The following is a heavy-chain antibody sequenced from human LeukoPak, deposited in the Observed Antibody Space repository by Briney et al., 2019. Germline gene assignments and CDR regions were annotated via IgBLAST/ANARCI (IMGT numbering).Heavy chain of an antibody. Sequence: PGGSLRLSCAASGFTFSSYSMNWVRQAPGKGLEWVSYISSSSSTIYYADSVKGRFTISRDNAKNSLYLQMNSLRDEDTAVYYCARDQTYYDFWSGRSPIWGQGTMVTVSS. D-gene: IGHD3-3*01. CDR2: ISSSSSTI. J-gene: IGHJ3*02. CDR1: GFTFSSYS. V-gene: IGHV3-48*02. CDR3: ARDQTYYDFWSGRSPI.